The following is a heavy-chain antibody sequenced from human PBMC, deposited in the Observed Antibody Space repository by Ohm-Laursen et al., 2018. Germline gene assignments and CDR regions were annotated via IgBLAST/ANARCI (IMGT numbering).Heavy chain of an antibody. CDR2: ISWNSGSI. V-gene: IGHV3-9*01. D-gene: IGHD3-22*01. CDR1: GFTVSSIY. J-gene: IGHJ4*02. CDR3: AKDSSGSAFDY. Sequence: SLRLSCTASGFTVSSIYMSWVRQAPGKGLEWVSGISWNSGSIGYADSVKGRFTISRDNAKNSLYLQMNSLRAEDTALYYCAKDSSGSAFDYWGQGTLVTVSS.